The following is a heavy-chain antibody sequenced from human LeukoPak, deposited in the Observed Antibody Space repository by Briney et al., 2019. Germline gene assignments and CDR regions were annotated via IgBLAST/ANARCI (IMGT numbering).Heavy chain of an antibody. CDR1: GFTFSSYA. V-gene: IGHV3-30-3*02. Sequence: PGGSLRLSCAASGFTFSSYAMHWVRQAPGKGLEWVAVISYDGSNKYYADSVKGRFTISRDNSKNTLYLQMNSPRAEDTAVYYCAKPYDSTYYYYYYGMDVWGQGTTVTVSS. CDR3: AKPYDSTYYYYYYGMDV. J-gene: IGHJ6*02. D-gene: IGHD3-22*01. CDR2: ISYDGSNK.